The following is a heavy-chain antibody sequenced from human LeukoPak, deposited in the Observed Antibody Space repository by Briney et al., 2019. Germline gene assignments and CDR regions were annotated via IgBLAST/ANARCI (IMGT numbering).Heavy chain of an antibody. CDR3: ATITIFGVVKEDY. CDR2: IRYDGSNK. V-gene: IGHV3-30*02. J-gene: IGHJ4*02. Sequence: GGSLRLSCAASGFTFSSYGMHWVRQAPGKGLEWVAFIRYDGSNKYYADSVKGRFTISRDNSKNTLYLQMNSLRAEDTAVYYCATITIFGVVKEDYWGQGTLVTVSS. D-gene: IGHD3-3*01. CDR1: GFTFSSYG.